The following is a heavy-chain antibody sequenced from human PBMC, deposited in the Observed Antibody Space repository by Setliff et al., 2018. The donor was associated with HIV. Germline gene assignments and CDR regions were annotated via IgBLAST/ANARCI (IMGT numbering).Heavy chain of an antibody. CDR3: ARGGTSSNWFGP. Sequence: SETLSLTCAVYGGSFGAYYWTWIRQPPGKGLEWIGEINRSGNTKYNPSLKSRVTISLDTSKNQFSLKLTSVTAADTAVYYCARGGTSSNWFGPWGQGTLVTAPQ. J-gene: IGHJ5*02. CDR1: GGSFGAYY. V-gene: IGHV4-34*01. CDR2: INRSGNT. D-gene: IGHD2-2*01.